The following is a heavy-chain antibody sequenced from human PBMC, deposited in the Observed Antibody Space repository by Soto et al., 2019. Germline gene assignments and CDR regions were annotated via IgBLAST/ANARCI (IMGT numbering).Heavy chain of an antibody. V-gene: IGHV4-59*01. CDR1: GGSISSYY. Sequence: PSETLSLTCTVSGGSISSYYWSWIRQPPGEGLEWIGYSYYSGTTNHNPSLKSRVTISVDTSKNQVSLKLSSVTAADTAVYYCARERGRGQLDYWGQGTLVTVSS. CDR3: ARERGRGQLDY. J-gene: IGHJ4*02. CDR2: SYYSGTT. D-gene: IGHD2-2*01.